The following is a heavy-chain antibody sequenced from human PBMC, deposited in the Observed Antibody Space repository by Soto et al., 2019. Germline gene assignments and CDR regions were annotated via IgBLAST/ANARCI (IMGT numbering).Heavy chain of an antibody. CDR1: GGSISSDY. D-gene: IGHD6-19*01. V-gene: IGHV4-59*01. Sequence: QVQLQESGPGLVKPSETLSLTCTVSGGSISSDYWSWIRQPPWKGLEWIGYIYYSGSTNYNPSLKSRGTISVDTSKNPSSLKLSSVTAADTAVYYCARGAVAGTFDYWGQGTLVTVSS. CDR2: IYYSGST. CDR3: ARGAVAGTFDY. J-gene: IGHJ4*02.